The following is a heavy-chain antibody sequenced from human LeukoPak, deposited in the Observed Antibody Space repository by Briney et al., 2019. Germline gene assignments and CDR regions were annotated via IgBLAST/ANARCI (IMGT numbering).Heavy chain of an antibody. V-gene: IGHV4-30-2*02. CDR2: IYHSGST. D-gene: IGHD3-10*01. CDR1: GGSISSGGYS. Sequence: PSQTLSLTCAVSGGSISSGGYSWSWIRQPPGKGLEWIGYIYHSGSTHYNPSLKSRVTISVDRSKNQFSLKLSSVTGADTAVYYCARSELLWFGGVNSGFDYWGQGTLVTASS. J-gene: IGHJ4*02. CDR3: ARSELLWFGGVNSGFDY.